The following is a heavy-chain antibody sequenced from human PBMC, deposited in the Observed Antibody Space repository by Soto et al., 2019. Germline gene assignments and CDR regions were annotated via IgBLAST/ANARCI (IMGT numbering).Heavy chain of an antibody. V-gene: IGHV4-31*03. Sequence: SETLSLTCSVSGVSLTSGTYYWSWIRQHPGKGLEWIGYIFYSGSTDYNPSPKSRVNISVDTSKNQFSLKLSSVTAADTAVYYCASTEDFFDYWGQGTLVTVSS. CDR2: IFYSGST. CDR1: GVSLTSGTYY. J-gene: IGHJ4*02. CDR3: ASTEDFFDY.